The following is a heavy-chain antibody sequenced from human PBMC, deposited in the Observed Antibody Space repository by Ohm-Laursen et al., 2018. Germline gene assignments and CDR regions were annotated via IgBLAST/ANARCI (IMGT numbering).Heavy chain of an antibody. Sequence: PSDTLSLTCSVSGGSISGYYWSWIRQPPGKGLEWIGYIYYSGSTSYNPSLKSRVTISVDTSKNQFSLKLSSVTAADTAVYYCARDRPSTSCYDYWGQGTLVTVSS. D-gene: IGHD2-2*01. CDR3: ARDRPSTSCYDY. CDR2: IYYSGST. CDR1: GGSISGYY. V-gene: IGHV4-59*01. J-gene: IGHJ4*02.